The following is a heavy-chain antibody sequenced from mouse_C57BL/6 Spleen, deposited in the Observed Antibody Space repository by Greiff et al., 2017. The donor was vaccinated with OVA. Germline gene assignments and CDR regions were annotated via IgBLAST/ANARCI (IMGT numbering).Heavy chain of an antibody. CDR1: VYTFTDYT. Sequence: QVQLQHSGAELVKPVASVKLSFNSSVYTFTDYTIHLLKQISGQGLEWIGWFYPGSVSIKYNEKFKDKATLTADKSSSTVYMELSRLTSEDSAVYFCARHEEYCGSYFDYWGQGTTLTVSS. J-gene: IGHJ2*01. CDR3: ARHEEYCGSYFDY. CDR2: FYPGSVSI. D-gene: IGHD1-1*01. V-gene: IGHV1-62-2*01.